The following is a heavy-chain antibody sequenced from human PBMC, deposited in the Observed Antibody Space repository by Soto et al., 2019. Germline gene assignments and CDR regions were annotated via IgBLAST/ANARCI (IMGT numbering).Heavy chain of an antibody. Sequence: QVQLVQSGAEVKKPGASVKVSCKASGYTFTSYAMHWVRQAPAQRLERMGWINAGNGNTKYSQKFQGRVPITRDTSASTAYMELSRLRSEDTAVYYCARPHDYGDFGDYWGQGTLVTVSS. CDR2: INAGNGNT. J-gene: IGHJ4*02. CDR1: GYTFTSYA. CDR3: ARPHDYGDFGDY. D-gene: IGHD4-17*01. V-gene: IGHV1-3*01.